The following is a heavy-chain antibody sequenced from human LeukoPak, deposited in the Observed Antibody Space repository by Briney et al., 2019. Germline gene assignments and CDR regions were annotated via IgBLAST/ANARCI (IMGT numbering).Heavy chain of an antibody. CDR3: ATRGSGFGFFDY. J-gene: IGHJ4*02. CDR2: IYYSGST. Sequence: SETLSLTCIVSGGSISSGGYYWSWIRLHPGKGLEWIGYIYYSGSTYYNPSLKSRVAISIDTSKNQFSLMLSSVTAADTAVYYCATRGSGFGFFDYWGQGTLVTVSS. V-gene: IGHV4-31*03. CDR1: GGSISSGGYY. D-gene: IGHD3-10*01.